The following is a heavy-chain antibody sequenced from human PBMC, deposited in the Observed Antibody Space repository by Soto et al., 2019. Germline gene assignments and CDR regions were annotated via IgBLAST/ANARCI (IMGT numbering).Heavy chain of an antibody. V-gene: IGHV1-46*03. Sequence: GASVKVSCKASGYTFASYWRHWVRQAPGQGLEWMGIINPSGGSTSYAQKFQGRVTMTRDTSTSTVYMELSSLRSEDTAVYYCARFYGDPDYWGQGTLVTVSS. J-gene: IGHJ4*02. CDR1: GYTFASYW. D-gene: IGHD4-17*01. CDR3: ARFYGDPDY. CDR2: INPSGGST.